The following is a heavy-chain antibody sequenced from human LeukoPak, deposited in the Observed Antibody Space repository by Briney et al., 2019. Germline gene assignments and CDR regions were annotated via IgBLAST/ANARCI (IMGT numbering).Heavy chain of an antibody. V-gene: IGHV3-30-3*01. D-gene: IGHD3-22*01. Sequence: GGSLRLSCAASGFTFSSYAMHWVRQAPGKGLEWVAVISYDGSNKYYADSVKGRFTISRDNSKNTLYLQMNSLRAEDTAVYYCATLFPPVYYDSSGYPSGFDYWGQGTLVTVSS. CDR1: GFTFSSYA. CDR2: ISYDGSNK. J-gene: IGHJ4*02. CDR3: ATLFPPVYYDSSGYPSGFDY.